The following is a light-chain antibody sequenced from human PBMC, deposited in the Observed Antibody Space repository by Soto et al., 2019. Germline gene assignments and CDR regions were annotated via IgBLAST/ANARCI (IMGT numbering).Light chain of an antibody. Sequence: QSALTQPASVSGSPGQSITISCTGTSSDVGGYNFVSWYQQHPGKAPKLMIYDVSNRPSGLSNRFSGSKSGNTASLTISGLQAEDEADYYCSSYTSGRTYVFGTGTKVTVL. CDR3: SSYTSGRTYV. V-gene: IGLV2-14*01. CDR1: SSDVGGYNF. J-gene: IGLJ1*01. CDR2: DVS.